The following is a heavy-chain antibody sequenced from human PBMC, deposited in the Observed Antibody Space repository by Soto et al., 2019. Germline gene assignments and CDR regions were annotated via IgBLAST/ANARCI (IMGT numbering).Heavy chain of an antibody. D-gene: IGHD3-9*01. V-gene: IGHV3-53*01. CDR1: GFTVSSNY. CDR3: ARDPLTVGYFDY. Sequence: GGSLRLSCAASGFTVSSNYMSWVRQAPGKGLEWVSVIYSGGSTYYADSVKGRFTISRDNSKNTLYLQMNSLRAEDTAVYYCARDPLTVGYFDYWGQGTLVTVSS. CDR2: IYSGGST. J-gene: IGHJ4*02.